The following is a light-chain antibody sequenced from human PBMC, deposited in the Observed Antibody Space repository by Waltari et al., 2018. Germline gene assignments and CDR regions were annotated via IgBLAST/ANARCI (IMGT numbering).Light chain of an antibody. Sequence: DIVLTPSPLSLPVTPGEPAAIPCWARETLLRTNQYNYLDWYLQRPGHSPQLLIYLASIRASGVPDRFSGSGSDRNFTLKISRVEAEDVGVYYCMQGLQVPRTFGQGTKVEIK. J-gene: IGKJ1*01. CDR1: ETLLRTNQYNY. V-gene: IGKV2-28*01. CDR2: LAS. CDR3: MQGLQVPRT.